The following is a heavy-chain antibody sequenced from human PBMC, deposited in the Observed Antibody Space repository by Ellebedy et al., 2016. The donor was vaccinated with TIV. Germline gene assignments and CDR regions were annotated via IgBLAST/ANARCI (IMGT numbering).Heavy chain of an antibody. CDR2: ISDSTYTT. CDR3: AKGALWFGEIDAFDV. V-gene: IGHV3-23*01. D-gene: IGHD3-10*01. J-gene: IGHJ3*01. Sequence: GESLKISXAASGFTFSSYAMSWVRQAPGKGLEWLSTISDSTYTTYYADSVRGRFTISRDNSKNTLYLHMSSLRVEDTAVYYCAKGALWFGEIDAFDVWGQGTMVTVSS. CDR1: GFTFSSYA.